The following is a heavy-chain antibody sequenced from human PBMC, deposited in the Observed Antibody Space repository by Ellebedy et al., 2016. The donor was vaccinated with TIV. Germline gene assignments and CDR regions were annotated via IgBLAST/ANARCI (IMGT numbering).Heavy chain of an antibody. CDR3: ARALELKAGKNWFDP. V-gene: IGHV4-59*12. CDR2: IYYSGST. CDR1: GGSISSYY. J-gene: IGHJ5*02. Sequence: SETLSLXXTVSGGSISSYYWSWIRQPPGKGLEWIGYIYYSGSTYYNPSLKSRVTISVDTSKNQFSLKLSSVTAADTAVYYCARALELKAGKNWFDPWGQGTLVTVSS. D-gene: IGHD1-7*01.